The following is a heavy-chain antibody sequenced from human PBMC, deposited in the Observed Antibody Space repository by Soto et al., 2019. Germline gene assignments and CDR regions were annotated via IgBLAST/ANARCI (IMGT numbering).Heavy chain of an antibody. J-gene: IGHJ5*02. CDR1: GGSISSGGYF. CDR2: IFYSGTT. Sequence: SEALFLTCPFSGGSISSGGYFWSLIRQHPGKGLEWIGYIFYSGTTYYNPSLKSRVTISVDTSKNQFSLKLSSVTAADTAVYYCARSVDPWGQGTLVTVSS. V-gene: IGHV4-31*03. CDR3: ARSVDP.